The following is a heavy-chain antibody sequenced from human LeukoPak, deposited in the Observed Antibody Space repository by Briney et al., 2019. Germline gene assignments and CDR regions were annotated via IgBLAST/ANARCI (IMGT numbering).Heavy chain of an antibody. V-gene: IGHV3-30-3*01. CDR3: ARGRYFSPYYFDY. J-gene: IGHJ4*02. D-gene: IGHD2/OR15-2a*01. CDR2: ISFDGSNK. Sequence: PGGSLRLSCAASGFSLSNYAMHWVRQAPGKGLEWVAVISFDGSNKYYADSVKGRFTISRDNSKNTLYLQINSLRAKDTAVYSCARGRYFSPYYFDYWGQGTLVTVSS. CDR1: GFSLSNYA.